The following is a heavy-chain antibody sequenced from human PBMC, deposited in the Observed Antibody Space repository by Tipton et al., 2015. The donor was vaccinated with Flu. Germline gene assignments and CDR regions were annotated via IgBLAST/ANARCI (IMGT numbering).Heavy chain of an antibody. J-gene: IGHJ4*02. CDR3: ARALGSWDYFDY. CDR1: GGSISSYY. CDR2: IYYSGST. V-gene: IGHV4-59*01. Sequence: LRLSCTVSGGSISSYYWSWIRQPPGKGLEWIGHIYYSGSTNYNPSLRGRVTISVDTSKNQFSLKLSSVTAADTAVYYCARALGSWDYFDYWGQGTLVTVSS. D-gene: IGHD1-26*01.